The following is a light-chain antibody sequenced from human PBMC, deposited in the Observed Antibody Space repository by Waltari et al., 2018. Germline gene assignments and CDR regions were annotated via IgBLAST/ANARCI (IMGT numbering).Light chain of an antibody. CDR1: RTDICSSNY. J-gene: IGLJ3*02. V-gene: IGLV2-11*01. CDR3: CSYAGSYTWV. Sequence: QSALTQPRSVSGSPGQSVTLTCPGTRTDICSSNYIPWYQRHPGTAPKCSILDVSKRPSGIPDRFSGSKSGKTASLTISGLQADDEADYYCCSYAGSYTWVFGGGTKLTVL. CDR2: DVS.